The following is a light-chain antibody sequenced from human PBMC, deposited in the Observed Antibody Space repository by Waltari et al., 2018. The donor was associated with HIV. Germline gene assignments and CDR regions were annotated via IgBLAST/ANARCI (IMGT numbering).Light chain of an antibody. J-gene: IGLJ2*01. CDR2: KNN. CDR3: GVWDDNLRGV. V-gene: IGLV1-47*01. CDR1: DSNVGSHY. Sequence: QAVLTQPPSASASSGQKITISCSGGDSNVGSHYVYWYPQFPGGAPKLRLYKNNQRSSGVPDRFSGSKSGTSSFLTISGFRSEDEGIYFCGVWDDNLRGVFGGGTRLTVL.